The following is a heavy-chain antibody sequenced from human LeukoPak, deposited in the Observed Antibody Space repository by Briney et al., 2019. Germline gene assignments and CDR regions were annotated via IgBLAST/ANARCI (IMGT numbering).Heavy chain of an antibody. CDR3: ARQLYSSGSYYAPMDV. CDR2: IYHSGTT. Sequence: SETLSLTCTVSGYSISSGYFWGWIRQPPGKGLEWIGSIYHSGTTYYNPSLKGRVTISVDTSKNQFSLKLTSVTAADTAVYYCARQLYSSGSYYAPMDVWGKGTTVTISS. V-gene: IGHV4-38-2*02. CDR1: GYSISSGYF. J-gene: IGHJ6*03. D-gene: IGHD3-10*01.